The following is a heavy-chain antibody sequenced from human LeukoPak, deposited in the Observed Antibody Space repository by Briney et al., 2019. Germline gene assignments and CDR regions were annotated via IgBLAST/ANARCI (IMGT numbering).Heavy chain of an antibody. D-gene: IGHD1-14*01. CDR2: IYYSGST. CDR3: ARESILTGNFDY. Sequence: SETLSLTCTVSGGSISSYYWSWIRQPPGKGLEWFGYIYYSGSTNYNPSLKSRVTISVNTSKNQFSLKLSAVTAADTAVYYCARESILTGNFDYWGQGTLVTVSS. J-gene: IGHJ4*02. V-gene: IGHV4-59*01. CDR1: GGSISSYY.